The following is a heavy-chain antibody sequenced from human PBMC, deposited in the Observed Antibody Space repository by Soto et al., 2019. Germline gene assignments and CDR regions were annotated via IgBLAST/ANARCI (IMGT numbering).Heavy chain of an antibody. D-gene: IGHD3-10*01. J-gene: IGHJ6*02. Sequence: QVQLVESGGGVVQPGRSLRLSCAASGFTFSSYGMHWVRQAPGKGLEWVAVIWYDGSNKYYADSVKGRFTISRDNSKNTLYLQMNSLRAEDTAVYYCARELKEVSYGSGSYYSQDLYGMDVWGQGTTVTVSS. CDR2: IWYDGSNK. CDR1: GFTFSSYG. V-gene: IGHV3-33*01. CDR3: ARELKEVSYGSGSYYSQDLYGMDV.